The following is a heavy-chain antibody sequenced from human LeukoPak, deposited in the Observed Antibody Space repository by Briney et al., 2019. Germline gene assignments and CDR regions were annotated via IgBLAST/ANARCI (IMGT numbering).Heavy chain of an antibody. CDR2: ISGSGGST. Sequence: GGSLRLSCAASGFTFSSYAMTWVRQAPGKGLEWVSAISGSGGSTYYADSVKGRFTISRDNSKNTLYLQMNSLRAEDTAVYYCAKTRGIAVAGAFDYWGQGTLVTVSS. V-gene: IGHV3-23*01. CDR3: AKTRGIAVAGAFDY. D-gene: IGHD6-19*01. CDR1: GFTFSSYA. J-gene: IGHJ4*02.